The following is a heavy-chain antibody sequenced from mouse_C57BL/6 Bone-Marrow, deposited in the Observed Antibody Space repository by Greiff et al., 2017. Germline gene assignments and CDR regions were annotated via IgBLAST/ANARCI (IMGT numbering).Heavy chain of an antibody. CDR3: ARQLRLFDY. Sequence: EVQLQESGPGLVKPSQSLSLTCSVTGYSITSGYYWNWIRQFPGNKLEWMGYISYDGSNNYNPSLKNRISITRDTSKNQFFLKLNSVTTEDTATYYCARQLRLFDYWGQGTTLTVSS. D-gene: IGHD3-2*02. CDR2: ISYDGSN. CDR1: GYSITSGYY. V-gene: IGHV3-6*01. J-gene: IGHJ2*01.